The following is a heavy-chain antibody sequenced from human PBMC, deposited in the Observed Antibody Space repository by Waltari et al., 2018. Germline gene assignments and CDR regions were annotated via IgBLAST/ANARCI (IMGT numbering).Heavy chain of an antibody. V-gene: IGHV4-34*01. D-gene: IGHD2-2*01. CDR1: GGSFSGYY. Sequence: QVQLQQWGAGLLKPSETLSLTCAVYGGSFSGYYWSWIRQPPGKGLEWIGEINHSGSTNSNPALKSRVTISVDTSKNQFSLKLSSVTAADTAVYYCARGYCSSTSCYAWFDPWGQGTLVTVSS. CDR2: INHSGST. J-gene: IGHJ5*02. CDR3: ARGYCSSTSCYAWFDP.